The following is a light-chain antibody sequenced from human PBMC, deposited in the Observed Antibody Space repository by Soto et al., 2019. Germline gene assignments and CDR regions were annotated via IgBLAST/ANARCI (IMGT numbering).Light chain of an antibody. Sequence: DIQMTQSPSSLSASLGDRVTITCRASQSINNYLNWYQQEEGKAPKLLIYAATSLQSGVPSRFSGSGSGTEFTLTISSLQLGDFATYYCQQCYNSPYTFGLGTKLEIK. CDR3: QQCYNSPYT. CDR2: AAT. CDR1: QSINNY. V-gene: IGKV1-39*01. J-gene: IGKJ2*01.